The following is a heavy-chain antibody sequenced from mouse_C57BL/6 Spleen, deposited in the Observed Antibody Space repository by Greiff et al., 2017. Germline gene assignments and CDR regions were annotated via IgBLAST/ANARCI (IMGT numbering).Heavy chain of an antibody. CDR1: ISLSTSGMGL. V-gene: IGHV8-2*01. Sequence: QVTLKESGPGILQPSQTLSLACTFSGISLSTSGMGLSWLRKPSGKALEWLASIWNNDNYYNPSLKSRLTISKETSNYQVFLKLTSVDTADSATYYGAWRVPYDGYQGGPSWFAYWGQGTLVTVSA. CDR3: WRVPYDGYQGGPSWFAY. D-gene: IGHD2-3*01. J-gene: IGHJ3*01. CDR2: WNNDNY.